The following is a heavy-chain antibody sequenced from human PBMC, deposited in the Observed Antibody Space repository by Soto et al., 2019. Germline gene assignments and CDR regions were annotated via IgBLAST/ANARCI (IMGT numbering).Heavy chain of an antibody. J-gene: IGHJ6*02. D-gene: IGHD1-26*01. Sequence: ASVKVSCKVSGYTLTELSMHWVRQAPGKGLEWMGGFDPEDGETIYAQKFQGRVTMTEDTSTDTAYMELSSLRSEDTAVYYCATERGGSYGPYYYYGMDVWGQGTTVTVS. CDR2: FDPEDGET. CDR3: ATERGGSYGPYYYYGMDV. V-gene: IGHV1-24*01. CDR1: GYTLTELS.